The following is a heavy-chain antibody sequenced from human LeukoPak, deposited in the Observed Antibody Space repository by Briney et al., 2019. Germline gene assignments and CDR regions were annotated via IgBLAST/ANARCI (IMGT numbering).Heavy chain of an antibody. V-gene: IGHV3-66*04. CDR1: GFTVSSNY. CDR2: IYSGGST. D-gene: IGHD2-2*01. J-gene: IGHJ5*02. Sequence: GGSLRLSCAASGFTVSSNYMSWVRQAPGRGLERVSVIYSGGSTYYADSVKGRFTISRDTSKNTLYLQMNSLRAEDTAIYYCARQPAAMGTRRPFDPWGQGTLVTVSS. CDR3: ARQPAAMGTRRPFDP.